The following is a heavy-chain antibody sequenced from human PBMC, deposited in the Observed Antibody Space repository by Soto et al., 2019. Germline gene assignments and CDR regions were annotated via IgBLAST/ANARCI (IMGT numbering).Heavy chain of an antibody. CDR1: GFTFNIYA. D-gene: IGHD2-2*01. Sequence: GSLRLSCAASGFTFNIYAMNWVRQAPGKGLAWVSAIGTDGNTYYANSVKGRFTISRDNSRTTLYLQMNSLLVEDTSLYYCVRKYPGTRPFDYWGKGTLVTVSS. CDR3: VRKYPGTRPFDY. J-gene: IGHJ4*01. V-gene: IGHV3-23*01. CDR2: IGTDGNT.